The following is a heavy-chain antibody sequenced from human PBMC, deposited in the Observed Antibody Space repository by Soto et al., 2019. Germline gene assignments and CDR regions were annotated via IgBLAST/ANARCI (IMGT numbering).Heavy chain of an antibody. CDR3: ARGRGYYDSSGYYYFLPAGFDP. CDR1: GGTFSSYA. J-gene: IGHJ5*02. V-gene: IGHV1-69*01. Sequence: QVQLVQSGAEVKKPGSSVKVSCKASGGTFSSYAISWVRQAPGQGLEWMGGIIPIFGTANYAQKFQGRVTITADESTSTAYMELSSLRSEDTAVYYCARGRGYYDSSGYYYFLPAGFDPWGQGTLVTVSS. CDR2: IIPIFGTA. D-gene: IGHD3-22*01.